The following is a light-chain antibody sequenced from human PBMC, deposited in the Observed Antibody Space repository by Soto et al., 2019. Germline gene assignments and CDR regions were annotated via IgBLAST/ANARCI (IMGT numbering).Light chain of an antibody. CDR1: QGISNY. Sequence: DIPMTQSPSSLSASVGDRVTITCRASQGISNYLAWYQQKPGKVPKLLIYAASTLQSGVPSRFSGSGSRTHFTLTITSLQPEDVATYYYQKYNSAPPPFGQGTKMQIK. CDR3: QKYNSAPPP. J-gene: IGKJ1*01. V-gene: IGKV1-27*01. CDR2: AAS.